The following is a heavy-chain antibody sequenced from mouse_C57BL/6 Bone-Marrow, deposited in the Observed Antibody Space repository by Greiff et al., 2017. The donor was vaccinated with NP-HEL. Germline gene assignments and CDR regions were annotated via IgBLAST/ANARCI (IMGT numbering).Heavy chain of an antibody. D-gene: IGHD2-4*01. CDR2: ISSGGSYT. J-gene: IGHJ3*01. CDR3: ASPYDYDVAWFAY. CDR1: GFTFSSYG. V-gene: IGHV5-6*01. Sequence: EVKLVESGGDLVKPGGSLKLSCAASGFTFSSYGMSWVRQTPDKRLEWVATISSGGSYTYYPDSVKGRFNISRDNAKNTLYLQMSSLKSEDTAMYYCASPYDYDVAWFAYWGQGTLVTVSA.